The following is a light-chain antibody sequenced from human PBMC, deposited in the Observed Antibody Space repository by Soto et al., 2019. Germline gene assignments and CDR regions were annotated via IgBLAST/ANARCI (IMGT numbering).Light chain of an antibody. CDR2: RNN. V-gene: IGLV1-47*01. CDR1: SSNIGSNY. Sequence: QSVLTQQPSASGTPGQRVTISCSGSSSNIGSNYVYWYQQLPGTAPKLLIYRNNQRPSGVPDRFSGSKSGTSASLAISGLRSDDEADYYCAAWDDSLSAVVFGGGTKLTVL. CDR3: AAWDDSLSAVV. J-gene: IGLJ2*01.